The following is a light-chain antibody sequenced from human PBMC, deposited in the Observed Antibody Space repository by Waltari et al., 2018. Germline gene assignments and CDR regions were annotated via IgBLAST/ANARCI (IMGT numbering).Light chain of an antibody. CDR2: DVS. J-gene: IGLJ1*01. V-gene: IGLV2-14*03. Sequence: QSALTQPAPVSGPPGAPITISCTGTSSDVGGITFVSWYQQHPGKAPKLMIYDVSNRPSGVSNRFSGSKSGNTASLTISGLQAEDEADYYCSSYTSSNTLVFGTGTKVTAL. CDR3: SSYTSSNTLV. CDR1: SSDVGGITF.